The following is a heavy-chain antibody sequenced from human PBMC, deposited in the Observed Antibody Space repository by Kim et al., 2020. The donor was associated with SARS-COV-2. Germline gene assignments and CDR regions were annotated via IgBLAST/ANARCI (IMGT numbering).Heavy chain of an antibody. V-gene: IGHV3-21*01. D-gene: IGHD5-18*01. J-gene: IGHJ5*02. CDR1: PLTFGSYS. CDR2: ITSSSSSI. Sequence: SLRLSFSAPPLTFGSYSMHWIRQAPGKGLEWVSSITSSSSSIYYADSIEGRFTISRDNAENSLFLQMNSLRDEDTAVYFCARGVDTAMVSGGYNWFDPWGQGTLVTVSS. CDR3: ARGVDTAMVSGGYNWFDP.